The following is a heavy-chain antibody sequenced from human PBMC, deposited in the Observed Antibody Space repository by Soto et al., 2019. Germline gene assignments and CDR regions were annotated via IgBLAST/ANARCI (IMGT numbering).Heavy chain of an antibody. CDR1: GGTFSSYA. CDR2: IIPIFGTA. Sequence: SVKVSCKASGGTFSSYAISWVRQAPGQGLEWMGGIIPIFGTANYAQKFQGRVTITADESTSTAYMELSSLRSEDTAVYYCAREYDILTGYYPYYYYGMDVWGQGTTVTVSS. V-gene: IGHV1-69*13. J-gene: IGHJ6*02. CDR3: AREYDILTGYYPYYYYGMDV. D-gene: IGHD3-9*01.